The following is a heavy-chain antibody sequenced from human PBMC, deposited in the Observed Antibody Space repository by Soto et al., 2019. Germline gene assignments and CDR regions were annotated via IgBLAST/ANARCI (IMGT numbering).Heavy chain of an antibody. Sequence: PSGTLSLTCTVSGDSISSYYWSWIRQPPGKGLEWIGYIYYSGSTNYNPSLKSRVTISVDTSKNQFSLKLSSVTAADTAVYYCARAPRGNYGYPSYFDYWGQGTLVTVS. CDR2: IYYSGST. D-gene: IGHD3-10*01. CDR1: GDSISSYY. J-gene: IGHJ4*02. CDR3: ARAPRGNYGYPSYFDY. V-gene: IGHV4-59*01.